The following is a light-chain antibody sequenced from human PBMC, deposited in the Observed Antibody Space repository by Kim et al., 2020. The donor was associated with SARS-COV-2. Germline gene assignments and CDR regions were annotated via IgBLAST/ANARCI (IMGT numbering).Light chain of an antibody. CDR1: QRVGSSL. V-gene: IGKV3-20*01. CDR3: QQYGSSPYS. J-gene: IGKJ2*03. CDR2: EAF. Sequence: LSPAERATLSCRASQRVGSSLLAWYQQKPGQAPRLLIYEAFKRVAGIPDRFGGSGSGTDFTLTISRPEPEDFAMYYCQQYGSSPYSFGQGTKLEI.